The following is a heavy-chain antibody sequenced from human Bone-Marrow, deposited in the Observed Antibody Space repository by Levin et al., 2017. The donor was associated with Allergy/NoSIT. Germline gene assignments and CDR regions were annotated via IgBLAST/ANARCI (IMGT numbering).Heavy chain of an antibody. D-gene: IGHD1-26*01. Sequence: GESLKISCAASGFTFSDYYMSWIRQAPGKGLQWVSYISSRGINIYSADSVKGRFTISRDNAKNSLSLQMNSLRAEDTAAYYCARDRVSSTYYDRLYYYYHGMDVWGQGTTVTV. J-gene: IGHJ6*02. V-gene: IGHV3-11*01. CDR1: GFTFSDYY. CDR3: ARDRVSSTYYDRLYYYYHGMDV. CDR2: ISSRGINI.